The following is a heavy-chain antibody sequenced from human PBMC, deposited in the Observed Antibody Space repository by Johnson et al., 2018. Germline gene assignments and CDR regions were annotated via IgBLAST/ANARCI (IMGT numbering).Heavy chain of an antibody. CDR2: IGAAGDT. J-gene: IGHJ4*02. Sequence: VQLVESGGGLVQPGGSLRLSCAASGFTFSSYDMHWVRQATGKGLEWVSAIGAAGDTSYAGYVKGRLTISRENAKNSLYLQMNNLRAGDTAVYYCARGGYGDYYFDDWGQGTLVTVSS. D-gene: IGHD4-17*01. CDR3: ARGGYGDYYFDD. CDR1: GFTFSSYD. V-gene: IGHV3-13*01.